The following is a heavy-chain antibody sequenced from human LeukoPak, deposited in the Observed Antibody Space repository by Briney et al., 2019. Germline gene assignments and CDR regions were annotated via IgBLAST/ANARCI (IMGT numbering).Heavy chain of an antibody. CDR2: INPNSGGT. V-gene: IGHV1-2*02. Sequence: ASVKVSCKASGYTFSGYYIHRVRQAPGQGLEWVGWINPNSGGTNYAQKFQGRVTMTRDTSISTAYMELSSLRSEDTAVYYCAREVGMATGFDYWGQGTLVTVSS. CDR1: GYTFSGYY. J-gene: IGHJ4*02. D-gene: IGHD5-24*01. CDR3: AREVGMATGFDY.